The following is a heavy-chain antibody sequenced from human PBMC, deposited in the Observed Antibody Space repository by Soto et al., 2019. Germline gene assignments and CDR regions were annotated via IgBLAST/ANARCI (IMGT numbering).Heavy chain of an antibody. CDR3: ARGRFRRTWFDP. Sequence: QVQLVQSGAEVKKPGASVKVSCKASGYTFTNYDIHWVRQAIGQGLEWMGWMNPDSGNTGQSKQFQGRVTMTRDTSISTAYMEMSSLSSEDTAVYYCARGRFRRTWFDPWGQGTLVTVSS. CDR2: MNPDSGNT. D-gene: IGHD3-16*01. J-gene: IGHJ5*02. V-gene: IGHV1-8*01. CDR1: GYTFTNYD.